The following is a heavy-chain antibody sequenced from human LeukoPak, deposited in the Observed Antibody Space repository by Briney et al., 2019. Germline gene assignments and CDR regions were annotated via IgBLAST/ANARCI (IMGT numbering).Heavy chain of an antibody. D-gene: IGHD1-26*01. J-gene: IGHJ4*02. CDR2: LITVFGRP. V-gene: IGHV1-69*06. Sequence: SVKVSCKTSGDTFNSFAITWVRQAPGQGLEWMGGLITVFGRPNYPQKFKDRVTISADKSSFTSYLELKSLTSEDTAVYFCAGKWGGYWGQGTLVTVSS. CDR1: GDTFNSFA. CDR3: AGKWGGY.